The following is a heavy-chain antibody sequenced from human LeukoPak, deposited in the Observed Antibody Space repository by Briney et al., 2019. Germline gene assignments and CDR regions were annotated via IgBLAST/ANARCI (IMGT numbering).Heavy chain of an antibody. CDR3: AREDSSGYWPGY. J-gene: IGHJ4*02. V-gene: IGHV1-18*01. D-gene: IGHD3-22*01. Sequence: GASVKVSCKASGYTFTSYGISWVRQAPGQGLEWMGWISAYNGNTNYAQKFQGRVTMTRDTSISTAYMELSRLRSDDTAVYYCAREDSSGYWPGYWGQGTLVTVSS. CDR2: ISAYNGNT. CDR1: GYTFTSYG.